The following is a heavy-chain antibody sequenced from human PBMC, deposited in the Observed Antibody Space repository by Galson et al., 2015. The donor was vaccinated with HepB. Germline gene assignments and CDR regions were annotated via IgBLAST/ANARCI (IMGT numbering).Heavy chain of an antibody. D-gene: IGHD3-10*01. CDR2: IKTKDNGVTA. CDR1: GFTFSKAV. Sequence: SLRLSCAASGFTFSKAVMNWVRQAPGKGLEWVARIKTKDNGVTADYAAPVRGRFTISRDDSKDTLYLQLNRLKVEDTAVYSCAAGSEGWFGPWGQGSLVTVSS. CDR3: AAGSEGWFGP. V-gene: IGHV3-15*01. J-gene: IGHJ5*02.